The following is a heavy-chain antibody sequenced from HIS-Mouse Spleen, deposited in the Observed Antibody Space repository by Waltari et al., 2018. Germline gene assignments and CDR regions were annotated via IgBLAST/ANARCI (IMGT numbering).Heavy chain of an antibody. CDR1: GFTFSSYG. V-gene: IGHV3-30*03. CDR2: ISYDGSNK. D-gene: IGHD3-10*01. Sequence: QVQLVESGGGVVQPGRSLRLSCAASGFTFSSYGMHWVRQAPGKGLEWVAGISYDGSNKYYADSVKGRFTISRDNSKNTLYLQMNSLRAEDTAVYYCEGVYGSGSYYFDYWGQGTLVTVSS. CDR3: EGVYGSGSYYFDY. J-gene: IGHJ4*02.